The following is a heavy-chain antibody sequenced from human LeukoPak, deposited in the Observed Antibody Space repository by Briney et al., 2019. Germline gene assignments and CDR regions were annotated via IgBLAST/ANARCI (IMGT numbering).Heavy chain of an antibody. CDR2: INPSGGST. CDR3: ARDFVRLRYFDWPSLGFDP. V-gene: IGHV1-46*01. CDR1: GYTFTSYY. J-gene: IGHJ5*02. Sequence: ASVKVSCKASGYTFTSYYMHWVRQAPGQRLEWMGIINPSGGSTSYAQKFQGRVTMTRDTSISTAYMELSRLRSDDTAVYYCARDFVRLRYFDWPSLGFDPWGQGTLVTVSS. D-gene: IGHD3-9*01.